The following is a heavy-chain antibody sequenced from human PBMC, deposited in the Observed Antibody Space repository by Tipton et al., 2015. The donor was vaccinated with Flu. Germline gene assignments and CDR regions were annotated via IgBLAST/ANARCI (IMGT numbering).Heavy chain of an antibody. CDR3: ARALQNYFDY. Sequence: TLSLTCTVSGGSISSGGYYWSWIRQHLGKGLEWIGYIYYSGSTYYNPSLKSRVTISIDTSKNQFSLKLSSVTAADTAVYYCARALQNYFDYWGQGTLVTVSS. J-gene: IGHJ4*02. CDR2: IYYSGST. CDR1: GGSISSGGYY. V-gene: IGHV4-31*03.